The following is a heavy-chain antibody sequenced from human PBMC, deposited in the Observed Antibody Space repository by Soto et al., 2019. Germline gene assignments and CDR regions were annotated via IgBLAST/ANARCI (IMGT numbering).Heavy chain of an antibody. J-gene: IGHJ6*02. D-gene: IGHD2-21*02. CDR1: GFSFDDYA. CDR2: ISWNSGSI. CDR3: AKEVTGSYYDGMDV. V-gene: IGHV3-9*01. Sequence: EVQVVESGGGLVQPGRSLRLSCAASGFSFDDYAMNWVRQAPGKGLEWVSGISWNSGSIGYADSVKGRFTISRGNAKNSLYLQMNSLRAEDTALYYCAKEVTGSYYDGMDVWGQGTTVTVSS.